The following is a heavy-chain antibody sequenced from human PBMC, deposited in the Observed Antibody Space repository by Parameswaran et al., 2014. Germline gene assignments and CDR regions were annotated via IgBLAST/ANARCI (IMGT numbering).Heavy chain of an antibody. Sequence: WVRQAPGQGLEWMGWINPDTGVTVYARKFQAWVTMTRDMSINTAYMELNRLRSVDTAVYFCTRELHKPDVTLSADAAAPLGLWGQGTLVTVSS. CDR3: TRELHKPDVTLSADAAAPLGL. J-gene: IGHJ4*02. CDR2: INPDTGVT. D-gene: IGHD1-14*01. V-gene: IGHV1-2*04.